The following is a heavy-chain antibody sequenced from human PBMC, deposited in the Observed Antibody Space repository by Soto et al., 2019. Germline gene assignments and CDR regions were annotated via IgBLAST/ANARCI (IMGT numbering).Heavy chain of an antibody. CDR1: GFAFRDFA. V-gene: IGHV3-23*01. CDR3: AKVSVRLVRGFILYFDY. Sequence: PGGSLRLSCAASGFAFRDFAMIWVRQAPGKGLEWVSAITGSGSSTYNADSVKGRFSISRDNSKNTMYLQMNSLRAEDTAVYYCAKVSVRLVRGFILYFDYWGQGSLVTVPS. D-gene: IGHD3-10*01. J-gene: IGHJ4*02. CDR2: ITGSGSST.